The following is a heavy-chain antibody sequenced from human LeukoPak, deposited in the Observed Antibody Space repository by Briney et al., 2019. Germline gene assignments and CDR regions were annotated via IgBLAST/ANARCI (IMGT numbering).Heavy chain of an antibody. J-gene: IGHJ4*02. CDR2: IYYSGST. Sequence: SETLSLTCTVSSGSISSSSYYWGWIRQPPGKGLEWIGSIYYSGSTYYNPSLKSRVTISVDTYKNQFSLKLSSVTAADTAVYYCARDGEYYFDYWGQGTLVTVSS. D-gene: IGHD3-10*01. CDR3: ARDGEYYFDY. V-gene: IGHV4-39*07. CDR1: SGSISSSSYY.